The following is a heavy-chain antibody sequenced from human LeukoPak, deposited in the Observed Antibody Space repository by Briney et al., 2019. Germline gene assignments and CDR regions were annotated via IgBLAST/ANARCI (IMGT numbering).Heavy chain of an antibody. CDR1: GGPFSGYY. CDR2: IYYSGST. Sequence: SGTLSLTCAVYGGPFSGYYWSWIRQPPGKGLEWIGYIYYSGSTNYNPSLKSRVTISVDTSKNQFSLKLSSVTAADTAVYYCARGGGVAGTPYNPYDYWGQGTLVTVSS. V-gene: IGHV4-59*01. D-gene: IGHD6-19*01. J-gene: IGHJ4*02. CDR3: ARGGGVAGTPYNPYDY.